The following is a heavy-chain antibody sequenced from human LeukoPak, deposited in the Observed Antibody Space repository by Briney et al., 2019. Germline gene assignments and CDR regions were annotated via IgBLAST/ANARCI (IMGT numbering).Heavy chain of an antibody. CDR2: ISSSTRDI. D-gene: IGHD3-10*01. J-gene: IGHJ4*02. Sequence: QSGGSLRLSCTASGFTFSAYSMNWVRQAPGKGLEWVSYISSSTRDIYYTDSVKGRFTISRDDAKNSLFLQMNSLRAEDTAVYYCARPMFRGVVIPYFDLWGQGTLVSVSS. CDR1: GFTFSAYS. V-gene: IGHV3-48*04. CDR3: ARPMFRGVVIPYFDL.